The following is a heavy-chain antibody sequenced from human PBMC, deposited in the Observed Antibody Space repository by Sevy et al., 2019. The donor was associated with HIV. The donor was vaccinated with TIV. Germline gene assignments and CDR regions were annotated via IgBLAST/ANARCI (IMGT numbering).Heavy chain of an antibody. V-gene: IGHV3-43D*03. D-gene: IGHD4-17*01. J-gene: IGHJ6*02. CDR2: ISWDGGST. Sequence: GGSLRLSCAASGFTFDDYAMHWVRQAPGKGLEWVSFISWDGGSTYYADSVKGRFTASRDNSKNSLYLQLNSLRAEDTALYYSAKDMHGDYYYYGMDVWGQGTTVTVSS. CDR3: AKDMHGDYYYYGMDV. CDR1: GFTFDDYA.